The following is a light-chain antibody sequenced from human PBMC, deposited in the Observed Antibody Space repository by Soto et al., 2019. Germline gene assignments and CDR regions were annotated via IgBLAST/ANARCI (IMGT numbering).Light chain of an antibody. J-gene: IGKJ5*01. CDR2: DVS. Sequence: EIVLTQSPATLSLSPGEGATLSCRASQSVSNFLLWFQQKPGQAPRLLIYDVSNRATGIPARFSGSGSGTDFTLTISSLEPEDFAVYYCQQRHSWPITFGQGTRLEIK. CDR3: QQRHSWPIT. V-gene: IGKV3-11*01. CDR1: QSVSNF.